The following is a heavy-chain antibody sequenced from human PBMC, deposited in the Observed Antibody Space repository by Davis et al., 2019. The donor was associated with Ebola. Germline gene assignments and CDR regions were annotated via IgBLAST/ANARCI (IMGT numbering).Heavy chain of an antibody. CDR1: GFTFSSYS. J-gene: IGHJ3*02. V-gene: IGHV3-21*01. CDR3: ASDPRAILEWLFIGAFDI. Sequence: GESLKISCAASGFTFSSYSMNWVRQAPGKGLEWVSSISSSSSYIYYADSVKGRFTISRDNAKNSLYLQMNSLRAEDTAVYYCASDPRAILEWLFIGAFDIWGQGTMVTVSS. CDR2: ISSSSSYI. D-gene: IGHD3-3*01.